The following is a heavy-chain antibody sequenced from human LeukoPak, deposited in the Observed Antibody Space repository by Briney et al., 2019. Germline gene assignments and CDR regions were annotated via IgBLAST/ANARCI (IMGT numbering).Heavy chain of an antibody. Sequence: ASVKVSCKASGGTFSSYAITWVRQAPGQGLEWMGGIIPIFGTANYAQKFQGRVTITADESTSTAYMELSSLRSEDTAVYYCASGYIVVGSRGGYDYLHYYGMDVWGQGTTVTVSS. V-gene: IGHV1-69*13. D-gene: IGHD5-12*01. CDR2: IIPIFGTA. J-gene: IGHJ6*02. CDR1: GGTFSSYA. CDR3: ASGYIVVGSRGGYDYLHYYGMDV.